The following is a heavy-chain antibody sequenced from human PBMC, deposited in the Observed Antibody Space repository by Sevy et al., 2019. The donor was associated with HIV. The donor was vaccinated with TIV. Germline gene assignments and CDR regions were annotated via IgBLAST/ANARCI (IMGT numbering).Heavy chain of an antibody. Sequence: GGSLRLSCAASGFTFSSYWMSWVRQAPGKGLEWVANINQDGSEKHYGDSVKGRVPISRDSSKNSLFLQVHSLRVEDTAVYYCARDSKADYKYGLEEMMAYWGQGTLVTVSS. CDR3: ARDSKADYKYGLEEMMAY. CDR2: INQDGSEK. D-gene: IGHD3-16*01. V-gene: IGHV3-7*01. CDR1: GFTFSSYW. J-gene: IGHJ4*02.